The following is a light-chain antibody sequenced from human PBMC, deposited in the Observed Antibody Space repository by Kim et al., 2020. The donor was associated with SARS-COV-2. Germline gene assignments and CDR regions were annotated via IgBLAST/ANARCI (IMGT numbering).Light chain of an antibody. J-gene: IGKJ1*01. CDR3: QQYENWPRT. V-gene: IGKV3-15*01. CDR2: DAS. Sequence: EIEMTQSPDTLSVSPGDRATLSCRASQNINSNLAWYQQKPGQAPRVLMYDASTRATGIPARFRGSGSGTEFTLTVTGLQSEDLAVYYCQQYENWPRTFGQGTKVDIK. CDR1: QNINSN.